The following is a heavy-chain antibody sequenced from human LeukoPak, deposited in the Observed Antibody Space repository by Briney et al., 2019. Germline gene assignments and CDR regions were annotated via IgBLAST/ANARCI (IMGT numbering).Heavy chain of an antibody. CDR1: GFTFSSYA. V-gene: IGHV3-23*01. Sequence: PGGSLRLSCAASGFTFSSYAMSWVRQAPGKGLEWVSAISGSGGSTYYADSVKGRFTISRDNSKNTLYLQMNSLRAEDTAVYYCAKEYSSGWYYYPYFDYWGQGTLVTVSS. CDR3: AKEYSSGWYYYPYFDY. J-gene: IGHJ4*02. CDR2: ISGSGGST. D-gene: IGHD6-19*01.